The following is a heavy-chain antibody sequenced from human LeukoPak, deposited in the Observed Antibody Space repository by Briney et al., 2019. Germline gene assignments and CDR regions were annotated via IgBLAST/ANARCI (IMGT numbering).Heavy chain of an antibody. CDR3: ARHDPRDGSSWYGPYYYGMDV. J-gene: IGHJ6*02. CDR1: GGSISSSSYY. Sequence: SETLSLTCTVSGGSISSSSYYWGWIRQPPGKGPEWIGSIYYSGSTYYNPSLKSRVTISVDTSKNQFSLKLSSVTAADTAVYYCARHDPRDGSSWYGPYYYGMDVWGQGTTVTVSS. V-gene: IGHV4-39*01. D-gene: IGHD6-13*01. CDR2: IYYSGST.